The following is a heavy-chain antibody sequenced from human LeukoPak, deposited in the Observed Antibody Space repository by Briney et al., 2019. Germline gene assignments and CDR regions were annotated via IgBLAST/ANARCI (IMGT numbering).Heavy chain of an antibody. Sequence: SETLSLTCTVSGVSISSYYWSWIRQPPGEGLEWIGYIYSTSGTTNYNPSLRSRVTISVDTSKNQLSLRLSSVTAADTAVYYCARGHYSNYRAYYCYMDVWGKGTTVTVSS. CDR1: GVSISSYY. D-gene: IGHD4-11*01. CDR3: ARGHYSNYRAYYCYMDV. J-gene: IGHJ6*03. V-gene: IGHV4-4*09. CDR2: IYSTSGTT.